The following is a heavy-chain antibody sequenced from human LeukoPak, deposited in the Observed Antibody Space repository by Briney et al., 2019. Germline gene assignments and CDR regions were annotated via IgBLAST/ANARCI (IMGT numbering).Heavy chain of an antibody. CDR1: GFTFSSYA. Sequence: RGSLRLSCAASGFTFSSYAMSWVRQAPGKGLEWVSAISGSGGSTYYADSVKGRFTISRDNSKNTLYLQMNSLRAEDTAVYYCAIHGYSYGYFDYWGQGTLVTVSS. V-gene: IGHV3-23*01. J-gene: IGHJ4*02. CDR3: AIHGYSYGYFDY. D-gene: IGHD5-18*01. CDR2: ISGSGGST.